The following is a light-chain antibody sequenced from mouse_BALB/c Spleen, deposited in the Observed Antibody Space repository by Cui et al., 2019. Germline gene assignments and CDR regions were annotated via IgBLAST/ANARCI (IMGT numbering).Light chain of an antibody. Sequence: DIVITQAAPSKPVTPGESVSISCRSSKSLLYNNGNTYLYWFLQRPGQSPQLLIYLMSNRASGVADRFSGSGSGTAFTLGISRVEAEDVGVYYCLQHLEYPFTFGAGTKLELK. J-gene: IGKJ5*01. CDR1: KSLLYNNGNTY. V-gene: IGKV2-137*01. CDR2: LMS. CDR3: LQHLEYPFT.